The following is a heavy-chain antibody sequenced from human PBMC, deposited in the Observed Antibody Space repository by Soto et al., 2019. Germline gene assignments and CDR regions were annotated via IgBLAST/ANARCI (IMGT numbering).Heavy chain of an antibody. Sequence: GGSLRLSCAASGFTFSSYWMSWVRQAPGKGLEWVANIKQDGSEKYYVDSVKGRFAISRDNAKNSLYLQMNSLRAEDTAVYYCARVGYCSGGSCFEFDYWGQGTLVTVSS. CDR3: ARVGYCSGGSCFEFDY. D-gene: IGHD2-15*01. CDR2: IKQDGSEK. V-gene: IGHV3-7*03. J-gene: IGHJ4*02. CDR1: GFTFSSYW.